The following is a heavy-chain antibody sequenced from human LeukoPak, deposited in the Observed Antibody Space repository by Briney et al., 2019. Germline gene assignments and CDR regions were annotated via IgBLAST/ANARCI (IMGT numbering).Heavy chain of an antibody. D-gene: IGHD5-18*01. Sequence: PSETLSLTCAVYGGSFSGYYWSWIRQPPGKGLEWIGEINHSGSTNYNPSLKSRVTISVDTSKNQFSLKLSSVTAADTAVYYCARREISIRGYCSRLRDYYFDYWGQGTLVTVSS. CDR2: INHSGST. CDR1: GGSFSGYY. CDR3: ARREISIRGYCSRLRDYYFDY. V-gene: IGHV4-34*01. J-gene: IGHJ4*02.